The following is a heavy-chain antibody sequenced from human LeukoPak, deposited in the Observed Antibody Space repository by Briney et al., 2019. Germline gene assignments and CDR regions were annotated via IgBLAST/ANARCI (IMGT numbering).Heavy chain of an antibody. CDR2: IYHSGST. J-gene: IGHJ4*02. CDR3: ARHSEQLVLLDY. Sequence: SETLSLTCAVSGYSISSGYYWGWIRLPPGKGLEWIGSIYHSGSTYYNPSLKSRVTISVDTSKNQFSLKLSTVTAADTAVYYCARHSEQLVLLDYWGQGTLVTVSS. CDR1: GYSISSGYY. V-gene: IGHV4-38-2*01. D-gene: IGHD6-6*01.